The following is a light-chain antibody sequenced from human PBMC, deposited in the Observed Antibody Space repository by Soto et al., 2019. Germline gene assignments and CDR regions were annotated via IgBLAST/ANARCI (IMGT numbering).Light chain of an antibody. J-gene: IGLJ1*01. CDR3: SSYTSSHAYV. CDR2: EVS. V-gene: IGLV2-14*01. CDR1: SSDVGGYNY. Sequence: QSALTQPASVSGSPGQSITISCTGTSSDVGGYNYVSWYQQQSGKAPKLMIHEVSNRPSGVSNRFSGSKSGNTASLTISGLQAEDEADYYCSSYTSSHAYVFGIGTRSPS.